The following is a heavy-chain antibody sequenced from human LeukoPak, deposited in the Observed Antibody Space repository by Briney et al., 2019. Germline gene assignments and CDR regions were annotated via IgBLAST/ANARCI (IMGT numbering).Heavy chain of an antibody. J-gene: IGHJ4*02. CDR2: ISYDGSNK. V-gene: IGHV3-30*18. CDR1: GFTFSSYG. CDR3: AKDKSYGGNSEFDY. Sequence: PGGSLRLSCAASGFTFSSYGMHWVRQAPGKGLEWVAVISYDGSNKYYADSVKGRFTISRDNSKNTLYLQMNSLRAEDTAVYYCAKDKSYGGNSEFDYWGQETLVTVSS. D-gene: IGHD4-23*01.